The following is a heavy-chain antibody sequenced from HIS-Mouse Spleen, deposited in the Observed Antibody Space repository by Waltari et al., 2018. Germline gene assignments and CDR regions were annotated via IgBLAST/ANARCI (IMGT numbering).Heavy chain of an antibody. V-gene: IGHV4-4*07. D-gene: IGHD3-3*01. Sequence: QVQLQESGPGLVKPSETLSLTCPVPGGSISISYWSWIRPPAGRGLAWSGRIYTSGSTNYNPSLKSRVTMSVDTSKNQFSLKLSSVTAADTAVYYCARDFHDFWSGYYGGDKKHDAFDIWGQGTMVTVSS. CDR1: GGSISISY. CDR2: IYTSGST. J-gene: IGHJ3*02. CDR3: ARDFHDFWSGYYGGDKKHDAFDI.